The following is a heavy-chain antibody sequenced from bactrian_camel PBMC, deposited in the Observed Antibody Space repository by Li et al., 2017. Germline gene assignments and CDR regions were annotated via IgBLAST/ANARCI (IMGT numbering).Heavy chain of an antibody. V-gene: IGHV3S42*01. CDR2: IDSGGGVT. CDR1: GFTFRLAS. Sequence: DVQLVESGGGSVQAGGSLRLSCAASGFTFRLASMNWVRQAPGKGLEWVSAIDSGGGVTGYADSVKGRFTISRDNAKNTLYLQMNSLKPEDTAVYYCVRDYDGPARSYGMDYWGEGTQVTVS. D-gene: IGHD1*01. J-gene: IGHJ7*01.